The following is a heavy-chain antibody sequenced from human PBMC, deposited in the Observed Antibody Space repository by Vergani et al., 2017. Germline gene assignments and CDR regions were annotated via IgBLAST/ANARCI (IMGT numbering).Heavy chain of an antibody. CDR2: IYYSGST. Sequence: QVQLQESGPGLVKPSETLSLTCTVSGGSISSYYWSWIRQPPGKGLEWIGYIYYSGSTNYNPSLKSRVTISVDTSKNQFSLKLSSVTAADTAVYYCARLYYYGSGSYSRLFDYWGQGTLVTVSS. V-gene: IGHV4-59*08. CDR3: ARLYYYGSGSYSRLFDY. J-gene: IGHJ4*02. D-gene: IGHD3-10*01. CDR1: GGSISSYY.